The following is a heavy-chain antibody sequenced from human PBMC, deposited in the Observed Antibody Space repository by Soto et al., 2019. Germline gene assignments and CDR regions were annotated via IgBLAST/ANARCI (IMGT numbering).Heavy chain of an antibody. Sequence: GGSLRLSCAGSGFPFNTYGMHWVRQAPGKGLEWVAVISYDGNKRRYADSVTGRFSISRDNSNNTLYLLMSSLGPEDMALYYCAKAFGDYTYYNGLDVWGQGTTVTVSS. CDR1: GFPFNTYG. D-gene: IGHD4-17*01. CDR3: AKAFGDYTYYNGLDV. J-gene: IGHJ6*02. CDR2: ISYDGNKR. V-gene: IGHV3-30*18.